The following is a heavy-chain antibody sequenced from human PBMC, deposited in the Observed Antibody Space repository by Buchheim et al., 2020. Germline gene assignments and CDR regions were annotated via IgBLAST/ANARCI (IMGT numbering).Heavy chain of an antibody. D-gene: IGHD5-18*01. CDR3: TTDPCGIQLWLGCGSIDY. CDR2: IKSKTDGGTT. V-gene: IGHV3-15*01. Sequence: EVQLVESGGGLVKPGGSLRLACAASGFTFSNAWMSWVRQAPGKGLEWVGRIKSKTDGGTTDYAAPVKGRFTIPRDDSKNKLYLQMNSLKTEDTAVYYCTTDPCGIQLWLGCGSIDYWGQGTL. CDR1: GFTFSNAW. J-gene: IGHJ4*02.